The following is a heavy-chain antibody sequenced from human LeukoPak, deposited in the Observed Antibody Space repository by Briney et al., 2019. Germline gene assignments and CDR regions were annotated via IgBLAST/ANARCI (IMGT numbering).Heavy chain of an antibody. D-gene: IGHD2-2*01. CDR1: GFTFSSHT. CDR3: ARDASSWYTDY. J-gene: IGHJ4*02. CDR2: MSGSGTYT. V-gene: IGHV3-21*01. Sequence: GGSLRLSCAVSGFTFSSHTMNWVRQAPGKGLEWVSFMSGSGTYTSYAGTVKGRFIISRDNAKNSLYLQMNSLRVEDTAVYYCARDASSWYTDYWGQGTLVTVSS.